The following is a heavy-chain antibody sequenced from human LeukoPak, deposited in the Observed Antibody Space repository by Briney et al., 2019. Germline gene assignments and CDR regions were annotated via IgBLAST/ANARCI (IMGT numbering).Heavy chain of an antibody. CDR1: GYTFTGYY. V-gene: IGHV1-2*04. CDR2: INPNSGGT. Sequence: GASVKVSCKASGYTFTGYYMHWVRQAPGQGLEWIGWINPNSGGTNYAQKFQGWVTMTRDTSISTAYMELSRLRSDDTAVYYCARDGVRWELPSAFDIWGQGTMVTVSS. CDR3: ARDGVRWELPSAFDI. J-gene: IGHJ3*02. D-gene: IGHD4-23*01.